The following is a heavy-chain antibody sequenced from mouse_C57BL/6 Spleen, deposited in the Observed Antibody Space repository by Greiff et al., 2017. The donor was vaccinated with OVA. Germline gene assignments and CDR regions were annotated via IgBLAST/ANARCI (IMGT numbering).Heavy chain of an antibody. Sequence: QVQLQQSGAELARPGASVKLSCKASGYTFTSYGISWVKQRTGQGLEWIGEIYPRSGNTYYNEKFKGKATLTADKSSSTAYMELRSLTSEDSAVYFCARGTTVDYAMDYWGQGTSVTVSS. V-gene: IGHV1-81*01. CDR3: ARGTTVDYAMDY. CDR1: GYTFTSYG. D-gene: IGHD1-1*01. CDR2: IYPRSGNT. J-gene: IGHJ4*01.